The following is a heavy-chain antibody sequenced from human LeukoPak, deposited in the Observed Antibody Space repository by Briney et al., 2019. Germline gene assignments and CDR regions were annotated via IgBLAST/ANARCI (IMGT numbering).Heavy chain of an antibody. D-gene: IGHD3-10*01. Sequence: HGESLKISCKGSGYSFTSYWIGWVRQMPGKGLEWMGIIYPGDSDTKYSPSFQGQVSISAGKSISTAYLQWSSLKASDTAMYYCARPGDITMVRGLTRGGAFDIWGQGTKVTVSS. J-gene: IGHJ3*02. CDR3: ARPGDITMVRGLTRGGAFDI. CDR2: IYPGDSDT. V-gene: IGHV5-51*01. CDR1: GYSFTSYW.